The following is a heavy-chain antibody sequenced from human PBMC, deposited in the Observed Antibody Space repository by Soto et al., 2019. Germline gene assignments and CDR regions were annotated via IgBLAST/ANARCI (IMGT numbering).Heavy chain of an antibody. J-gene: IGHJ6*02. CDR3: ARVHEYCSSTSCSHNYGMDV. CDR2: ISSSSSYI. D-gene: IGHD2-2*01. CDR1: GFTFSSYS. Sequence: PGGSLRLSCAASGFTFSSYSMNWVRQAPGKGLEWVSSISSSSSYIYYADSVKGLFTISRDNAKNSLYLQMNSLRAEDTAVYYCARVHEYCSSTSCSHNYGMDVWGQGTTVTGS. V-gene: IGHV3-21*01.